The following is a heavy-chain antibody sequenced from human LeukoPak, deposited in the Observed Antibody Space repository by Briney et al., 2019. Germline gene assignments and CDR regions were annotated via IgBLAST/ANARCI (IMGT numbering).Heavy chain of an antibody. D-gene: IGHD3-10*01. CDR2: ISSSGSTI. CDR1: GFAFSSHG. V-gene: IGHV3-48*04. CDR3: ARHGSITMVRGRLRYYYMDV. Sequence: GGSLRLSCAASGFAFSSHGMNWVRQAPGKGLEWVSYISSSGSTIYYADSVKGRFTISRDNAKNTLYLQMNSLRAEDTAVYYCARHGSITMVRGRLRYYYMDVWGKGTTVTISS. J-gene: IGHJ6*03.